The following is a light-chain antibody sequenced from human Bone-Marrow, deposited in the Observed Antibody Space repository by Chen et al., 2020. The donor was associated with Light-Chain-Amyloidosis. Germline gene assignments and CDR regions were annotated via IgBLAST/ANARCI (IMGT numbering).Light chain of an antibody. CDR2: DVS. V-gene: IGLV2-11*02. CDR3: CSTAGRSTLV. CDR1: SGDVGGYDV. J-gene: IGLJ2*01. Sequence: QSALTQPRSVSGSPGQSVTISCTGTSGDVGGYDVVSWYQQYPVKAPKLIIYDVSKRPSGVPDRFSDSKSGNTASLTISGLQAADEADYYCCSTAGRSTLVFGGGTTLTVL.